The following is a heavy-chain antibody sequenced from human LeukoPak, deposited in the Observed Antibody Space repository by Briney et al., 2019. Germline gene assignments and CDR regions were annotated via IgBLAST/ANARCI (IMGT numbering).Heavy chain of an antibody. CDR1: GGSISSGDYY. CDR3: ARATIVPAAINWFDP. Sequence: PSETLSLTCTVSGGSISSGDYYWSWIRQPPGKGLEWIGHIYHSETTYYNPSLKSRVTMSVDTSKNQFSLKLSSVTAADTAVYYCARATIVPAAINWFDPWGQGTLVTVSS. CDR2: IYHSETT. V-gene: IGHV4-30-4*01. D-gene: IGHD2-2*02. J-gene: IGHJ5*02.